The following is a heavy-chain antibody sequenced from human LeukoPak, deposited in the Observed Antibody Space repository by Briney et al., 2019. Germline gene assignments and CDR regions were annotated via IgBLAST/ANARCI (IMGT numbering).Heavy chain of an antibody. Sequence: GGSLRLSCAASGFTFSSYSMNWVRQAPGKGLEWVAFISSSSSSIYYADSVKGRFTISRDNAQNSLYLQMNSLRAEDTSVYYCARDLSEVVSSAYYMDVWGKGTTVTVSS. V-gene: IGHV3-21*01. CDR3: ARDLSEVVSSAYYMDV. CDR2: ISSSSSSI. CDR1: GFTFSSYS. J-gene: IGHJ6*03. D-gene: IGHD2-2*01.